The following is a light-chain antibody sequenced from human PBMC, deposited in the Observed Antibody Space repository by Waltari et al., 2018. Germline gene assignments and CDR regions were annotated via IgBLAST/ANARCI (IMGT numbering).Light chain of an antibody. Sequence: DIQMTQSPSTLPASVGNSVTITCRASQNIGSSLVWYQQKPGKAPKLLIYEASSLQFGVASRCSGRGSGAEFTLTIASLQQDDFAAYYCQQYKTSPTWTFGQGTRVELK. CDR2: EAS. J-gene: IGKJ1*01. V-gene: IGKV1-5*03. CDR3: QQYKTSPTWT. CDR1: QNIGSS.